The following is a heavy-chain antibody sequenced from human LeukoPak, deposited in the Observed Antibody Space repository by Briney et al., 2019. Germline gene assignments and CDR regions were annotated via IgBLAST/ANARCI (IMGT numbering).Heavy chain of an antibody. D-gene: IGHD1-26*01. Sequence: PSETLSLTCTVSGGSISSGSYYWSWIRQPAGKGLEWMGRFHTSWITTYNPSLKSRLTISVDTSKNQFSLKLTSVTAADTAVYFCARVVPDSYYFDYWGQGTLVTVSS. J-gene: IGHJ4*02. CDR3: ARVVPDSYYFDY. V-gene: IGHV4-61*02. CDR1: GGSISSGSYY. CDR2: FHTSWIT.